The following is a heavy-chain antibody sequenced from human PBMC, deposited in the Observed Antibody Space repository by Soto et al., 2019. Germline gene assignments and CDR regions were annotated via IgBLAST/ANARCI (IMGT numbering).Heavy chain of an antibody. CDR2: IYPGDSDT. CDR3: AKSRKGTYYDFWSGYYGPFDY. J-gene: IGHJ4*02. V-gene: IGHV5-51*03. Sequence: PGESLKISCKGSGYSFTSYWIGWVRQMPGKGLEWMGIIYPGDSDTRYSPSFQGQVTISADKSISTAYLQWSSLKASDTAMYYCAKSRKGTYYDFWSGYYGPFDYWGQGTLVTSPQ. D-gene: IGHD3-3*01. CDR1: GYSFTSYW.